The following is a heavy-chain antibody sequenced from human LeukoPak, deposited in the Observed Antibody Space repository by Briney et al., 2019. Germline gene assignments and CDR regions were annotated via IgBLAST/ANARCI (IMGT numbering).Heavy chain of an antibody. D-gene: IGHD4-17*01. CDR3: ARYRYGDYGGDY. CDR2: INHSGST. V-gene: IGHV4-34*01. J-gene: IGHJ4*02. CDR1: GGSFSGYY. Sequence: PSETLSLTCAVYGGSFSGYYWSWIRQPPGKGLEWIGEINHSGSTNYNPSLKSRVTISVDTSKNQFSLKLSSVTAADTAVYYCARYRYGDYGGDYWGQGTLVTASS.